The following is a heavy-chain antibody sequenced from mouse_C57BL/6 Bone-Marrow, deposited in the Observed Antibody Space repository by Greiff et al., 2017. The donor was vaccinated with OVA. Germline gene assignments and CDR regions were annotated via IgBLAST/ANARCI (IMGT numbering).Heavy chain of an antibody. J-gene: IGHJ3*01. CDR1: GFTFSSYG. CDR3: ARQGWLLTAWCAY. Sequence: EVQRVESGGDLVKPGGSLKLSCAASGFTFSSYGMSWVRQTPDKRLEWVATISSGGSYTYYPDSVKGRFTISRDNAKNTLYLQMSSLKSEDTAMYYCARQGWLLTAWCAYWGQGTLVTVSA. CDR2: ISSGGSYT. V-gene: IGHV5-6*01. D-gene: IGHD2-3*01.